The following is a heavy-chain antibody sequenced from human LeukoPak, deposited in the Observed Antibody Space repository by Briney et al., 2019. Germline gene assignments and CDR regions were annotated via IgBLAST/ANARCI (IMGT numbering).Heavy chain of an antibody. Sequence: GGSLRLSCAASGFTFSSYEMNWVRQAPGKGLEWVSYISSSGSTIYYADSVKGRFTISRDNAKNSLYLQMNSLRAEDTAVYYCTLSSGWYSNWGQGTLVTVSS. V-gene: IGHV3-48*03. D-gene: IGHD6-19*01. J-gene: IGHJ4*02. CDR2: ISSSGSTI. CDR3: TLSSGWYSN. CDR1: GFTFSSYE.